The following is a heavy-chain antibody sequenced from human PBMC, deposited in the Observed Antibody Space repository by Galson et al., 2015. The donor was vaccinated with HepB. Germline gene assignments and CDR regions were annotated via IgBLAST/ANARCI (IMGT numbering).Heavy chain of an antibody. CDR3: ANGVEYYDSSGYQNWFDP. CDR2: INPSGGST. V-gene: IGHV1-46*01. D-gene: IGHD3-22*01. Sequence: SVKVSCKASGYTFTSYYMHWVRQAPGQGLEWMGIINPSGGSTSYAQKFQGRVTMTRDTSTSTVYMELSSLRSEDTAVYYCANGVEYYDSSGYQNWFDPWGQGTLVTVSS. CDR1: GYTFTSYY. J-gene: IGHJ5*02.